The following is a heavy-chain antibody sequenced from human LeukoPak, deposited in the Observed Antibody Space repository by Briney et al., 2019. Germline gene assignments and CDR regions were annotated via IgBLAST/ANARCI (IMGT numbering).Heavy chain of an antibody. CDR3: ARSGDSSGYYPFDY. J-gene: IGHJ4*02. CDR1: GYTFTGYY. Sequence: ASVKVSCKASGYTFTGYYIHWVRQAPGQGLEWMGWINPNSGGTNYAQKFQGRVTMTRDTSISTAYMELSRLRSDDTAVYYCARSGDSSGYYPFDYWGQGTLVTVSS. CDR2: INPNSGGT. V-gene: IGHV1-2*02. D-gene: IGHD3-22*01.